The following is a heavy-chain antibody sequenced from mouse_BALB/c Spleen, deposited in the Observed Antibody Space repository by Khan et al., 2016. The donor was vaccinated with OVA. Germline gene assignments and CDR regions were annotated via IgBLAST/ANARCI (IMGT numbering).Heavy chain of an antibody. V-gene: IGHV1-53*01. Sequence: QVQLQQPGAELVKPGASVWLSCKISGYTFTSYYLYWVKQRPGQGLEWIGDINPSNGGTNFTEKFKSKATLTVDKSSSTAYMQLSSLTSEDSAVYYCTRSGYGAFAYWGQGTLVTVSA. CDR3: TRSGYGAFAY. CDR2: INPSNGGT. J-gene: IGHJ3*01. D-gene: IGHD1-1*02. CDR1: GYTFTSYY.